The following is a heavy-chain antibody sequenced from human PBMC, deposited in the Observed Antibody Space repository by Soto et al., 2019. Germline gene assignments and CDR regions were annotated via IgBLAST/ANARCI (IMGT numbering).Heavy chain of an antibody. CDR3: VRLKGDRNWFDP. V-gene: IGHV3-72*01. CDR2: SRNKAKKYTT. J-gene: IGHJ5*02. Sequence: VGSLRLSCAGSGFTFSDHYMDWVRQAPGKGLEWVGRSRNKAKKYTTDYAASVKGRFTISRDDSRQSVFLQMNSLKTEDTAVYYCVRLKGDRNWFDPWGQGTLVTVSS. CDR1: GFTFSDHY.